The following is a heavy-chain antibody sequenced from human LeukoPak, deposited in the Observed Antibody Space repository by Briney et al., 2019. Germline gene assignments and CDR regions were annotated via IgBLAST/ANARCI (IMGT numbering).Heavy chain of an antibody. D-gene: IGHD5-24*01. CDR2: FYHGGST. Sequence: PSETLSLTCTVSGYSISTGYYWDWIRQPPGKGLEWIGTFYHGGSTYYNPSLKSRVTMSIDTSKNQFSLNVRSVTAADTAHYYCARAEINDYNRYWGQGILVIVSS. CDR3: ARAEINDYNRY. J-gene: IGHJ4*02. V-gene: IGHV4-38-2*02. CDR1: GYSISTGYY.